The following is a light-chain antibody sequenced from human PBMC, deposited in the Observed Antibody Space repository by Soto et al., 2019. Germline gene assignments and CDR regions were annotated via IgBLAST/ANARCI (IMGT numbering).Light chain of an antibody. J-gene: IGKJ1*01. CDR3: QQYGSSPPKT. V-gene: IGKV3-20*01. CDR2: GAS. CDR1: QGIGDT. Sequence: EVVMTQSPATLSVSPGEGATLSCRASQGIGDTLAWYQHKPGQAPRLLIYGASSRATGIPDRFSGSGSGTDFTLTISRLEPEDFAVYYCQQYGSSPPKTFGQGTKVDIK.